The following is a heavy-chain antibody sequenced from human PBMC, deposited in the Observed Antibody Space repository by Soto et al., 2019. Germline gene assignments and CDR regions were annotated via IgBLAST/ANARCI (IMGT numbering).Heavy chain of an antibody. D-gene: IGHD6-13*01. CDR2: ISDGGGST. J-gene: IGHJ4*02. V-gene: IGHV3-23*01. CDR1: GFTFSNYA. Sequence: EVQLLESGGDLVQPGGSLRLSCAASGFTFSNYAMSWVRQAPGKGLEWISAISDGGGSTYYADSVKGRFAISRDNSKNTLYLQMNSLRAGDTALYYCAKDPGRSWWGHYFYYWGQGTLVTVSS. CDR3: AKDPGRSWWGHYFYY.